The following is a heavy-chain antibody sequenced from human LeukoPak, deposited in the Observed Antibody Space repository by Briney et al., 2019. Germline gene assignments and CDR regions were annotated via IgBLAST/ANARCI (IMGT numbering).Heavy chain of an antibody. D-gene: IGHD4-17*01. CDR1: GYTFTGYY. J-gene: IGHJ4*02. V-gene: IGHV1-2*02. CDR2: INPNSGVT. Sequence: ASVKVSCKASGYTFTGYYMHWVRQAPGQGLEWMGWINPNSGVTNYAQKFQGRVTMTRDTSISTAYMELSRLRSDDTAVYYCARSPDYGDPLGFDYWGQGTLVTVSS. CDR3: ARSPDYGDPLGFDY.